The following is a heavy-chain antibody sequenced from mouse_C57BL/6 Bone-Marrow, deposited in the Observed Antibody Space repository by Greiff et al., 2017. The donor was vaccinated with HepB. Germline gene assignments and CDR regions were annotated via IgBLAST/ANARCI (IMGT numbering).Heavy chain of an antibody. CDR3: TTGDYGD. V-gene: IGHV14-4*01. D-gene: IGHD1-2*01. J-gene: IGHJ2*01. CDR1: GFNIKDDY. Sequence: EVMLVESGAELVRPGASVKLSCTASGFNIKDDYMHWVKQRPEQGLEWIGWIDPENGDTEYASKFQGKATITADTSSNTAYLQLSSLTSEDTAVYYCTTGDYGDGGQGTTLTVSS. CDR2: IDPENGDT.